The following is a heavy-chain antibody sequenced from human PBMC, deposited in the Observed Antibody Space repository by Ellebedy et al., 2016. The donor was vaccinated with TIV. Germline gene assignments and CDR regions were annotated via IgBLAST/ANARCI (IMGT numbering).Heavy chain of an antibody. CDR3: ARRRGVGATNRENFDY. J-gene: IGHJ4*02. CDR1: GYSFTNYW. V-gene: IGHV5-51*01. CDR2: IYPGDSET. Sequence: PGGSLRLSCKGSGYSFTNYWIGWVRQMPGKGLEWMGIIYPGDSETKYNPSFEGQVLISVDKAISTAYLRWGSLKASDSAMYYCARRRGVGATNRENFDYWGQGTLVTVSS. D-gene: IGHD1-26*01.